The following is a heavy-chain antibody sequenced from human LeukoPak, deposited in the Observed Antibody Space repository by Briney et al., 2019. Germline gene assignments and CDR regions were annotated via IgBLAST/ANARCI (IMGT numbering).Heavy chain of an antibody. CDR3: ARARIAVAGFDY. D-gene: IGHD6-19*01. J-gene: IGHJ4*02. Sequence: SETLSLTCAVYGGSFSGYYWSWIRQPPGKGLEWIGEINHSGSTNYNPFLKSRVTISVDTSKNQFSLKLSSVTAADTAVYYCARARIAVAGFDYWGQGTLVTVSS. CDR1: GGSFSGYY. CDR2: INHSGST. V-gene: IGHV4-34*01.